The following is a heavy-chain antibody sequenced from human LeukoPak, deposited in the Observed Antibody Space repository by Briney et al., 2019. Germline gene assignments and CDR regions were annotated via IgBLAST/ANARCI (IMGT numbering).Heavy chain of an antibody. V-gene: IGHV4-39*01. CDR3: APEGTGTGVGL. CDR2: IYYGGST. Sequence: SETLSLTCTVSGGSISSSSYYWGWIRQPPGKGLEWIGSIYYGGSTYYNPSLKSRVTISVDTSKNQFSLKLSSVSGSVMVCDDSAPEGTGTGVGLWGPGTPVNVSS. J-gene: IGHJ4*01. D-gene: IGHD3/OR15-3a*01. CDR1: GGSISSSSYY.